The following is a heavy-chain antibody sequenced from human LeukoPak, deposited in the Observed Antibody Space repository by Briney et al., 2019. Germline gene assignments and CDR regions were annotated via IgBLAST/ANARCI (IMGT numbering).Heavy chain of an antibody. Sequence: PGGSLRLSCAASGFTFSSYAMHWVRQAPGKGLEWVAVISYDGSNKYYADSVKGRFTISRDNSKNTLYLQMNSLRAEDTAVYYCGRASRSGRPAGIDYWGQGTLVTVSS. D-gene: IGHD3-3*01. J-gene: IGHJ4*02. CDR2: ISYDGSNK. CDR1: GFTFSSYA. V-gene: IGHV3-30*04. CDR3: GRASRSGRPAGIDY.